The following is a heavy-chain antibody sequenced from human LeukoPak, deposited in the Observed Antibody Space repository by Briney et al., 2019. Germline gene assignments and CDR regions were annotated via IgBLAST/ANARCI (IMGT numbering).Heavy chain of an antibody. V-gene: IGHV3-30*18. CDR2: ISYDGSNK. J-gene: IGHJ6*04. Sequence: GRSLRLSCAASGFTFSSYGMHWVRQAPGKGLEWVAVISYDGSNKYYADSVKGRFTISRDNSKNTLYLQMNSLRAEDTAVYYCAKVRGYCSGGSCYGMDVWGKGTTVTVSS. CDR1: GFTFSSYG. CDR3: AKVRGYCSGGSCYGMDV. D-gene: IGHD2-15*01.